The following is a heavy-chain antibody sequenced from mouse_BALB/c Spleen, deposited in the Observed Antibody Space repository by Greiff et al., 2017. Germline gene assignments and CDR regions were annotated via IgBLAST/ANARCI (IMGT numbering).Heavy chain of an antibody. Sequence: DLVKPGASVKLSCKASGYTFTSYWINWIKQRPGQGLEWIGRIAPGSGSTYYNEMFKGKATLTVDTSSSTAYIQLSSLSSEDSAVYFCASYYGSTPYAIDYWGQGTSVTVSS. D-gene: IGHD1-1*01. V-gene: IGHV1S41*01. CDR3: ASYYGSTPYAIDY. J-gene: IGHJ4*01. CDR1: GYTFTSYW. CDR2: IAPGSGST.